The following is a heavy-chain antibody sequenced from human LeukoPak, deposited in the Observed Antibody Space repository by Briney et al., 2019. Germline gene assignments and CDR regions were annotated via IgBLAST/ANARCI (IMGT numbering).Heavy chain of an antibody. CDR3: ARTTEGGYSYGYFYYYSMDV. V-gene: IGHV4-61*02. Sequence: SETLSLTCTVSGGSISSGSYCWSWIRQPAGKGLEWIVRIYTSGITNYNPSLKSRVTISVDTSKNQFSLKLSSVNAADTAVYYCARTTEGGYSYGYFYYYSMDVWGKGTTVTISS. CDR1: GGSISSGSYC. CDR2: IYTSGIT. J-gene: IGHJ6*03. D-gene: IGHD5-18*01.